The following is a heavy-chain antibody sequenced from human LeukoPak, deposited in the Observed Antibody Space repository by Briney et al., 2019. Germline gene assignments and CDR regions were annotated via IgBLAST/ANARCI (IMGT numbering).Heavy chain of an antibody. J-gene: IGHJ6*03. Sequence: GGSLGLSCAASGFTVSSNYMSWVRQAPGKGLEWVSVIYSGGSTYYADSVKGRFTISRDNSKNTLYLQMNSLRAEDTAVYYCASQYYYYYYMDVWGKGTTVTVSS. CDR2: IYSGGST. CDR3: ASQYYYYYYMDV. V-gene: IGHV3-53*01. CDR1: GFTVSSNY.